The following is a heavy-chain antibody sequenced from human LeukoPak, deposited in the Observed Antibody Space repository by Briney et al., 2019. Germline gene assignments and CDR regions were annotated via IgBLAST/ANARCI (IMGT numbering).Heavy chain of an antibody. CDR2: IEGDGSRS. D-gene: IGHD3-9*01. J-gene: IGHJ3*02. V-gene: IGHV3-74*01. Sequence: GGSLRLSCAASGFTFSSFWMHWVRQAPGKGLVWVSRIEGDGSRSTYADSVKGRFTISRDNAKNTLYLQMNSLRAEDTAVYYCLLHYDILTGPQKPSDAFDIWGQGTMVTVSS. CDR3: LLHYDILTGPQKPSDAFDI. CDR1: GFTFSSFW.